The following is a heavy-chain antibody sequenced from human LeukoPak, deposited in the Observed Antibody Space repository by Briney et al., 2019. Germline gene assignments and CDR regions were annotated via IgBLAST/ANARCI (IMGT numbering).Heavy chain of an antibody. CDR3: TSGGLAVAGHPFDY. CDR2: IRSKAYGGTT. CDR1: GFTFGDYA. V-gene: IGHV3-49*04. Sequence: GGSLRLSCTASGFTFGDYAMSWVRQAPGKGLEGVGFIRSKAYGGTTEYAASVKGRFTSSRDDSKSIAYLQMNSLKTEDTAVYYCTSGGLAVAGHPFDYWGQGTLVTVSS. D-gene: IGHD6-19*01. J-gene: IGHJ4*02.